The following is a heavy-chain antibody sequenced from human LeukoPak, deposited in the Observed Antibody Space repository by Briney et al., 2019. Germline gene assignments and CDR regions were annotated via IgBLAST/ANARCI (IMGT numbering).Heavy chain of an antibody. CDR2: ISYDGSNK. V-gene: IGHV3-30*18. CDR3: AKELVEVYGDWAAFDI. Sequence: GGSLRLSCAASGFTFSSYGMHWVRQAPGKGLEWVAVISYDGSNKYYADSVKGRFTISRDNSKNTLYLQMNSLRAEDTAVYYCAKELVEVYGDWAAFDIWGQGTMVTVSS. J-gene: IGHJ3*02. CDR1: GFTFSSYG. D-gene: IGHD4-17*01.